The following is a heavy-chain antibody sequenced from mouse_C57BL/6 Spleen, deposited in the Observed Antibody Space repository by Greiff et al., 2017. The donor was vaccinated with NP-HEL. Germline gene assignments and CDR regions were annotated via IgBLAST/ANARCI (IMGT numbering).Heavy chain of an antibody. Sequence: EVKLMESGGGLVQSGRSLRLSCATSGFTFSDFYMEWVRQAPGKGLEWIAASRNKANDYTTEYSASVKGRFIVSRDTSQSILYLQMNALRAEDTAIYYCARDAHDGYRFAYWGQGTLVTVSA. D-gene: IGHD2-3*01. V-gene: IGHV7-1*01. J-gene: IGHJ3*01. CDR3: ARDAHDGYRFAY. CDR2: SRNKANDYTT. CDR1: GFTFSDFY.